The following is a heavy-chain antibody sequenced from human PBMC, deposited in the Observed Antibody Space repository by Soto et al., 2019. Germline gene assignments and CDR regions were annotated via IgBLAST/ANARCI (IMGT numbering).Heavy chain of an antibody. CDR1: GFTFGDYA. V-gene: IGHV3-49*03. Sequence: GGSLRLSCTASGFTFGDYAMSWFRQAPGKGLEWVGFIRSKAYGGTTEYAASVKGRFTISRDDSKSIAYLQMNSLKTEDTAVYYCTRDLWMYDYVWGSYRSNGIDYWGQGTLVTVSS. CDR2: IRSKAYGGTT. CDR3: TRDLWMYDYVWGSYRSNGIDY. D-gene: IGHD3-16*02. J-gene: IGHJ4*02.